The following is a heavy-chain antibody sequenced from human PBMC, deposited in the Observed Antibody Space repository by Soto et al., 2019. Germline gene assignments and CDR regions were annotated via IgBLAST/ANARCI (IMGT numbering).Heavy chain of an antibody. V-gene: IGHV3-74*01. J-gene: IGHJ1*01. Sequence: GGSLRLSCAASGFTFGTYWMHWVRQAPGKGLLWVSRISGNGRHKHYADFAKGRFSISRDNAKNSEILQMNSLRVDDSAVYYCATSRDCGGDCIDRDIQYWGKGNVVTVFS. D-gene: IGHD2-21*02. CDR3: ATSRDCGGDCIDRDIQY. CDR1: GFTFGTYW. CDR2: ISGNGRHK.